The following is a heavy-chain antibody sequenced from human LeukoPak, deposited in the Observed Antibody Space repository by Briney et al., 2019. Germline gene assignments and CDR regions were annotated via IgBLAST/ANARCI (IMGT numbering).Heavy chain of an antibody. Sequence: GRSLRLSCAASGCTFSGYAMSWVHQAPGKGLEWVSAISGSGGSTYYADSVKGRFTISRDNSKNTLYLQMNSLRAEDTAVYYCAKDLDILTGYYAFQHWGQGTLVTVSS. V-gene: IGHV3-23*01. J-gene: IGHJ1*01. CDR1: GCTFSGYA. CDR3: AKDLDILTGYYAFQH. CDR2: ISGSGGST. D-gene: IGHD3-9*01.